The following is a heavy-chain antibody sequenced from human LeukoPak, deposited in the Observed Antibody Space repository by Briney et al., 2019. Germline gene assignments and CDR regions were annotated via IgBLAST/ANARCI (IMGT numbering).Heavy chain of an antibody. D-gene: IGHD3-22*01. CDR3: ARVVGYSDSSGYYYVFDY. J-gene: IGHJ4*02. CDR1: GFTFSSYA. CDR2: ISYDGSNK. Sequence: GRSLRLSCAASGFTFSSYAMHWVRQAPGKGLEWVVVISYDGSNKYYADSVKGRFTISRDNSKNTLYLQMNSLRAEDTAVYYCARVVGYSDSSGYYYVFDYWGQGTLVTVSS. V-gene: IGHV3-30-3*01.